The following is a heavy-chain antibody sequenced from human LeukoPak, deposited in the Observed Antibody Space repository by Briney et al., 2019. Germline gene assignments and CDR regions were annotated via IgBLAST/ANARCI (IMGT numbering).Heavy chain of an antibody. J-gene: IGHJ5*02. V-gene: IGHV3-53*01. CDR1: GFSVSSNY. D-gene: IGHD3-10*01. CDR2: IHSGGNT. Sequence: AESLRLSCAASGFSVSSNYMSWVRQTPGKGLECVSLIHSGGNTYYADSVKGRFTISRDNSKNTLYLQMNSLRAEDSAVYYCARDTGQYAPGTPGFTRFDPWGEGALVTVSS. CDR3: ARDTGQYAPGTPGFTRFDP.